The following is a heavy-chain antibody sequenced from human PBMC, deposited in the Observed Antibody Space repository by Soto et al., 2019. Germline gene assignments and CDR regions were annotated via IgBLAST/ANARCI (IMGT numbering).Heavy chain of an antibody. Sequence: GGSLRLSSAASGFTFSSCAMSWVRHAPGKGLEWVSAISGSGGSTYYADSVKGRFTISRDNAKNTLYLQMNSLRAEDTAVYYCAKDYIVVVPAATTSDYWGPGALVTVSS. CDR2: ISGSGGST. D-gene: IGHD2-2*01. V-gene: IGHV3-23*01. CDR1: GFTFSSCA. J-gene: IGHJ4*02. CDR3: AKDYIVVVPAATTSDY.